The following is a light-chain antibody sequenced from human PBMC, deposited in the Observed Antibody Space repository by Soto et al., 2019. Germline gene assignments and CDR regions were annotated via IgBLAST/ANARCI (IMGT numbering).Light chain of an antibody. CDR3: SSFTSSSTVV. CDR2: EVN. V-gene: IGLV2-14*01. J-gene: IGLJ2*01. Sequence: QSALTQPASVSGSPGQAITISCTGTSSDVGGYKYVSWYQQHPGKAPKLMIYEVNNRPSGVPNRFSGSKSGNTASLIISGLQAEDEADYYCSSFTSSSTVVFGGGTKLTVL. CDR1: SSDVGGYKY.